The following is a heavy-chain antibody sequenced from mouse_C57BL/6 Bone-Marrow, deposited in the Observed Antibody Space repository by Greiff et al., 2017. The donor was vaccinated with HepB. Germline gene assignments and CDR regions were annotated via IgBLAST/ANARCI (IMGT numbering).Heavy chain of an antibody. V-gene: IGHV1-78*01. CDR1: GYTFTDHT. CDR2: IYPIDGST. D-gene: IGHD1-1*01. CDR3: ARRVDYYAMDY. J-gene: IGHJ4*01. Sequence: LVESDAELVKPGASVKISCKVSGYTFTDHTIHWMKQRPEQGLEWIGYIYPIDGSTKYNEKFKGKATLTADKSSSTSYMQLNSLTSEDSAVYFCARRVDYYAMDYWGQGTSVTVSS.